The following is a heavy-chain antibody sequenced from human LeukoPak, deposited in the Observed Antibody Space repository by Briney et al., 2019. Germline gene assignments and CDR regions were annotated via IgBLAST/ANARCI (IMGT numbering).Heavy chain of an antibody. D-gene: IGHD2-21*02. CDR3: ARYPDSFCRGDCYPRL. V-gene: IGHV5-51*01. CDR1: GYSFSSYY. CDR2: VHPGDSDT. Sequence: GESLKISCQAFGYSFSSYYIGWVRQMPGKGLEWMGIVHPGDSDTTYSPSFQGQVTISADRSIGTAYLQWSSLKASDTAMYYCARYPDSFCRGDCYPRLWGQGTLVTVSS. J-gene: IGHJ4*02.